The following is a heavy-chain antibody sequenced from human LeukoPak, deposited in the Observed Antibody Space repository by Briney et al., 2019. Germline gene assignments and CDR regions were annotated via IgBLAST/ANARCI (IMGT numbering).Heavy chain of an antibody. J-gene: IGHJ4*02. CDR3: ARDWAFDY. V-gene: IGHV3-48*01. Sequence: GGSLRLSCAASGFTFSSYSMNWVRQAPGRGLEWVSYISSGSSTIHYVDSVKGRLIISRDNAKNSLYLQMNSLRVDDTAIYFCARDWAFDYWGQGTLVTVSS. CDR2: ISSGSSTI. CDR1: GFTFSSYS. D-gene: IGHD7-27*01.